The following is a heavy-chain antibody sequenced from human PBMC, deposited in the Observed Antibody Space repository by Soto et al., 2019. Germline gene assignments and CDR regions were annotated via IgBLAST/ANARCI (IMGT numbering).Heavy chain of an antibody. D-gene: IGHD6-6*01. CDR3: ASLSPRHEFDY. Sequence: QVQLQESGPGLVKPSQTLSLTCTVSGGSISSGGYYWSWIRQHPGKGLEWIGYIYYSGSTYYTPSLKSRVTVSVDPSKNHFSLKLSSVTAADTAVYYCASLSPRHEFDYWGQGSLVTVSS. CDR2: IYYSGST. V-gene: IGHV4-31*03. CDR1: GGSISSGGYY. J-gene: IGHJ4*02.